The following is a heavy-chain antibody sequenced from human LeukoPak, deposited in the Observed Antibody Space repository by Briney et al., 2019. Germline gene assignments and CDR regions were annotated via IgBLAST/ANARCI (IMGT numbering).Heavy chain of an antibody. Sequence: SETLPLTCTVSSGSISSTSYYWGWIRQPPGKGLEWIGYIYTSGSTNYNPSLKSRVTISVDTSKNQFSLKLSSVTAADTAVYYCARHIEYCSSTSCYPWFDPWGQGTLVTVSS. CDR1: SGSISSTSYY. CDR3: ARHIEYCSSTSCYPWFDP. D-gene: IGHD2-2*01. CDR2: IYTSGST. V-gene: IGHV4-61*05. J-gene: IGHJ5*02.